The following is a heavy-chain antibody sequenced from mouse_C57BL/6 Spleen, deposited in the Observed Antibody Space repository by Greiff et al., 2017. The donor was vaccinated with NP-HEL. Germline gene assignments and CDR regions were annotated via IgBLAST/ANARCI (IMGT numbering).Heavy chain of an antibody. D-gene: IGHD1-1*01. CDR1: GFTFSSYT. Sequence: DVKLVESGGGLVKPGGSLKLSCAASGFTFSSYTMSWVRQTPEKRLEWVATISGGGGNTYYPDSVKGRFTISRDNAKNTLYLQMSSLRSEDTALYYCARITTVVRYFDYWGQGTTLTVSS. CDR2: ISGGGGNT. J-gene: IGHJ2*01. V-gene: IGHV5-9*01. CDR3: ARITTVVRYFDY.